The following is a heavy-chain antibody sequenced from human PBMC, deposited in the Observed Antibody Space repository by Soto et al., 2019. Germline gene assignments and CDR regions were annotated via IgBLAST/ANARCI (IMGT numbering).Heavy chain of an antibody. Sequence: QVQLVESGGGVVQPGRSLRLSCAASGFTFSSYGMHWVRQAPGKGLEWVAVIWYDGSNKYYADSVKGRFTSSRDNSKNTLYLQMNSLRAEDTAVYYCARDYSSGWGRYFDYWGQGTLVTVSS. J-gene: IGHJ4*02. CDR1: GFTFSSYG. CDR2: IWYDGSNK. V-gene: IGHV3-33*01. CDR3: ARDYSSGWGRYFDY. D-gene: IGHD6-19*01.